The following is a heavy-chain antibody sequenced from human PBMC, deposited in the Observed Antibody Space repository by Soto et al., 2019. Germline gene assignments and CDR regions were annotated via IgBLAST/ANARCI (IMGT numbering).Heavy chain of an antibody. D-gene: IGHD3-10*01. J-gene: IGHJ6*02. Sequence: SETLSLTCTVSGGSISSGGYYWSWIRQHPGKGLEWIGYIYYSGSTYYNPSLKSRVTISVDTSKNQFSLKLSSVTAANTAVYYCASARRSRGTYYYYYGMDVWGQGTTVTVSS. CDR1: GGSISSGGYY. V-gene: IGHV4-31*03. CDR2: IYYSGST. CDR3: ASARRSRGTYYYYYGMDV.